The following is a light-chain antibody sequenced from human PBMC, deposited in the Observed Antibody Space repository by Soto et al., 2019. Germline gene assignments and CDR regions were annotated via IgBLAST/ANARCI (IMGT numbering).Light chain of an antibody. CDR2: GAS. Sequence: EIVMTQSPATLAVSPGDTATLSCRASQSVSIHLAWFQQKPGQAPRLLIYGASTRATGIPARFSGSGSGTEFTLTISSLQSEDFAVYYCQQYNNWPPITFGQGTRLEI. CDR1: QSVSIH. J-gene: IGKJ5*01. CDR3: QQYNNWPPIT. V-gene: IGKV3D-15*01.